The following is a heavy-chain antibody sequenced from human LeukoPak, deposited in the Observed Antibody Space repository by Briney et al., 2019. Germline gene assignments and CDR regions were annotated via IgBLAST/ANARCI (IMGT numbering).Heavy chain of an antibody. V-gene: IGHV3-48*01. D-gene: IGHD2-15*01. CDR1: GFTFSSHS. CDR2: ITSGSTTI. J-gene: IGHJ3*02. Sequence: AGGSLRLSCAASGFTFSSHSMNWVRQAPGKGLEWVSYITSGSTTIYYADSVKGRLTISRDNAKNSLYLQMSSLRAEDTAVYHCARGVAAPWAFDIWGQGTVVTVSS. CDR3: ARGVAAPWAFDI.